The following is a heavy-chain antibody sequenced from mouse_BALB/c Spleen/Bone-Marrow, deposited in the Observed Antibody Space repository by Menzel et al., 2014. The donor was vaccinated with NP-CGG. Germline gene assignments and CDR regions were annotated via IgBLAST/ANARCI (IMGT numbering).Heavy chain of an antibody. Sequence: EVQLQQSGAELVKPGASVKLSCTASGFNIKDTYMHWVKQRPEQGLEWIGRIDPANGTTKYDPKFQGRATKTAGTSSNTAYLQLSSQTSEDTAVYYCAKYKEHDAMDYWGQGTSDTVSS. CDR2: IDPANGTT. CDR3: AKYKEHDAMDY. J-gene: IGHJ4*01. CDR1: GFNIKDTY. V-gene: IGHV14-3*02. D-gene: IGHD5-1-1*01.